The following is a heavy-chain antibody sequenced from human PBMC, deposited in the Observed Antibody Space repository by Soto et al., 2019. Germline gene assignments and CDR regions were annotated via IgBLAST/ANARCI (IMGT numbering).Heavy chain of an antibody. Sequence: SETLSLTCTVSGTSMTGHFLSWMRQPPGKGLEWIGYGYYSGSTFYNPSLKSRVTISVDTSKNQFSLRLSSVTAADTAVFYCAGLYPYESSGYHLDYWSQGTLVTVSS. CDR3: AGLYPYESSGYHLDY. D-gene: IGHD3-22*01. J-gene: IGHJ4*02. V-gene: IGHV4-59*08. CDR1: GTSMTGHF. CDR2: GYYSGST.